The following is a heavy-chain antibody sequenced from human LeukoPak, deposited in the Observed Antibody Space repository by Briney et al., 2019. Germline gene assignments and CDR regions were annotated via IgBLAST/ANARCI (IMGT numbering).Heavy chain of an antibody. V-gene: IGHV3-48*04. J-gene: IGHJ4*02. CDR1: GFTFNTYT. CDR3: ARGDNYYDSSGIPDY. Sequence: GGSLRLSCAASGFTFNTYTMNWVRQAPGKGLEWVSYISGSSGIINYADSVRGRFTISRDNAKNSLYLQMNSLRAEDTAVYYCARGDNYYDSSGIPDYWGQGTLVTVSS. D-gene: IGHD3-22*01. CDR2: ISGSSGII.